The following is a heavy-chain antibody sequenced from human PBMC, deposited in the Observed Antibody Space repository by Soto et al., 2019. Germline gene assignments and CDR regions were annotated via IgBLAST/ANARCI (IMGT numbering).Heavy chain of an antibody. J-gene: IGHJ4*02. CDR3: ARDRNEYSSSSGLGY. V-gene: IGHV3-30-3*01. CDR1: GFTFSSYA. CDR2: ISYDGSNK. Sequence: GGSLRLSCAASGFTFSSYAMHWVRQAPGKGLEWVAVISYDGSNKYYADSVKGRFTISRDNSKNTLYLQMNSLRAEDTAVYYCARDRNEYSSSSGLGYWGQGTLVTVSS. D-gene: IGHD6-6*01.